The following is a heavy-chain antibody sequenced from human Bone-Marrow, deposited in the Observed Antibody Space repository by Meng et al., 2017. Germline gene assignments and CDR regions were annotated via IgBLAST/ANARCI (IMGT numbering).Heavy chain of an antibody. CDR3: ARESSSSWYFFPGLVRWFDP. Sequence: SVKVSCKAPGGIFSNSVVGWVRQAPGQGLEWMGGINGVFGTTNYAQKFQGRVTITTDESTSTVYMELARLTSDDTAVYYCARESSSSWYFFPGLVRWFDPWGQGTLVTVSS. V-gene: IGHV1-69*05. CDR2: INGVFGTT. J-gene: IGHJ5*02. CDR1: GGIFSNSV. D-gene: IGHD6-13*01.